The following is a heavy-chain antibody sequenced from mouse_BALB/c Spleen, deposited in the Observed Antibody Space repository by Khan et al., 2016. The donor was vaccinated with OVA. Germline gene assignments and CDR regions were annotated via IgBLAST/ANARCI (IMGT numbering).Heavy chain of an antibody. CDR1: GFSLSRYN. D-gene: IGHD2-14*01. V-gene: IGHV2-6-4*01. J-gene: IGHJ4*01. Sequence: VELVESGPGLVAPSQSLSITCTVSGFSLSRYNIHWVRQPPGKGLEWLGMIWGGGGTDYNSTLKSRLSISTDNSKSQVFLKMNSLQTDDAAVYYCARADYRYDDYYAMDYWGQGTSVTVSS. CDR2: IWGGGGT. CDR3: ARADYRYDDYYAMDY.